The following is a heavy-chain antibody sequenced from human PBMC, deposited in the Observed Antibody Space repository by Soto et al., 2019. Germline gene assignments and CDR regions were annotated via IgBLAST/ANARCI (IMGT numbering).Heavy chain of an antibody. Sequence: QVQLVESGGGVVQPGRSLRLSCAASGFTFSSYGMHWVRQAPGKGLEGVAVIWYDGSNKYYADSVKGRFTISRDNSKNTLYLQMNSLRAEDTAVYYCARDGDAYDYIWGSYCDYWGQGTLVTVSS. CDR1: GFTFSSYG. CDR3: ARDGDAYDYIWGSYCDY. V-gene: IGHV3-33*01. CDR2: IWYDGSNK. D-gene: IGHD3-16*01. J-gene: IGHJ4*02.